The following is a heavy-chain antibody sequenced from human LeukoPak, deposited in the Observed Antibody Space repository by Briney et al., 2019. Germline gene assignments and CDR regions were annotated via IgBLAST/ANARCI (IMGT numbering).Heavy chain of an antibody. V-gene: IGHV3-9*01. CDR2: ISWDSGGI. J-gene: IGHJ6*03. CDR3: AKDTRLDSYYNMDV. D-gene: IGHD2-21*01. CDR1: GFTFDEYA. Sequence: GGSLRLSCAASGFTFDEYAMHWVRQAPGKGLEWVSGISWDSGGIGYADSVKGRFTISRDNAKNSLYLQMNSLRAEDTAFYYCAKDTRLDSYYNMDVWGRGTTVTVFS.